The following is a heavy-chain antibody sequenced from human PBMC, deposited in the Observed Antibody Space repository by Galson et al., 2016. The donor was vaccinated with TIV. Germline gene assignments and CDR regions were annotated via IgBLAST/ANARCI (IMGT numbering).Heavy chain of an antibody. V-gene: IGHV3-23*01. CDR1: GFTFSSFA. Sequence: SLRLSCAASGFTFSSFAMSWVRQAPGKALEWVSGISGSGGTTFYADSVTGRFSISRDNSKNTVYLQMNSLRAEDTAVYYCAKDTGSLPRNWFDPWGQGTLVTVSS. J-gene: IGHJ5*02. CDR2: ISGSGGTT. D-gene: IGHD3-9*01. CDR3: AKDTGSLPRNWFDP.